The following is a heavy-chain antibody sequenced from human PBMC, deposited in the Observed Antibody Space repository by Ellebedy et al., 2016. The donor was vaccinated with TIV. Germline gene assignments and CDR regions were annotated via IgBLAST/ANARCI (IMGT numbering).Heavy chain of an antibody. V-gene: IGHV3-21*01. J-gene: IGHJ4*02. D-gene: IGHD6-13*01. CDR2: ISSSGTYI. Sequence: PGGSLRLSCEASGFTFSSFTMNWVRQAPGRGLEWVSSISSSGTYIHNADSVKGRFTISRDNAKNSLYLQMNRLRVEDTAIYYCVRPAASYSSSWYDFDCWGQGTLVTVSS. CDR1: GFTFSSFT. CDR3: VRPAASYSSSWYDFDC.